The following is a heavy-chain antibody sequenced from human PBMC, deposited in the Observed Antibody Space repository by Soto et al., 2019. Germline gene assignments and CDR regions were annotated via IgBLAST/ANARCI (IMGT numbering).Heavy chain of an antibody. J-gene: IGHJ4*02. D-gene: IGHD5-12*01. Sequence: GGSLRLSCAASGFTFSSYSMHWVRQAPGKGLEWVAVISYDGSNKYYADSVKGRFTISRDNSKNTLYLQMNSLRAEDTAVYYCASISRYSGYDPIEFDYWGQGTLVTVSS. V-gene: IGHV3-30-3*01. CDR3: ASISRYSGYDPIEFDY. CDR2: ISYDGSNK. CDR1: GFTFSSYS.